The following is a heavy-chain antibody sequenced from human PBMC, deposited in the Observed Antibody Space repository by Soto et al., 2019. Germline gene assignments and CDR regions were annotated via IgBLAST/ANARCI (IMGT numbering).Heavy chain of an antibody. J-gene: IGHJ6*02. CDR1: GFTFSSYS. D-gene: IGHD6-13*01. V-gene: IGHV3-21*03. Sequence: GGSLRLSCAASGFTFSSYSMNWVRQAPGKGLEWVSSISSSSSYIYHADSVKGRFTISRDNAKNSLYLQMNSLRAEDTAVYYCARVGYSSSWYHYYYYYGMDVWGQGTTVTVSS. CDR3: ARVGYSSSWYHYYYYYGMDV. CDR2: ISSSSSYI.